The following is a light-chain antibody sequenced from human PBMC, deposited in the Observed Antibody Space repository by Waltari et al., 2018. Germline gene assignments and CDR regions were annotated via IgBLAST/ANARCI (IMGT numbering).Light chain of an antibody. CDR2: EVN. J-gene: IGLJ3*02. Sequence: QSALTQPPSASGSSGQSVTISCTGTSSDVGNYNYVPWYQQRPGKTPKLMIFEVNKRPSGVPDRFSGSKSGNTASLTVSGLQAEDEADYYCSSYAGSNNLVFGGGTKLTVL. CDR3: SSYAGSNNLV. V-gene: IGLV2-8*01. CDR1: SSDVGNYNY.